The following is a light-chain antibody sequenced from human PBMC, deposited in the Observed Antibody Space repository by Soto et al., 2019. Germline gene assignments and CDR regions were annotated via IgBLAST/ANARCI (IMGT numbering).Light chain of an antibody. V-gene: IGLV2-8*01. CDR1: SSDVGGYNY. CDR2: EVS. Sequence: QSALTQPPSASGSPGQSVTISCTGTSSDVGGYNYVSWYQQHPGKAPKLMIYEVSKRPSGVPYRFSGSKSGNTASLTVSGLQDEDEADYYCSSYAGSNIVVFGGGTKLTVL. CDR3: SSYAGSNIVV. J-gene: IGLJ2*01.